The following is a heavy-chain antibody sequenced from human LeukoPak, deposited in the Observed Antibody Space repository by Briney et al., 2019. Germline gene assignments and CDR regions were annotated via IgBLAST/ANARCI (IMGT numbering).Heavy chain of an antibody. CDR1: GGSISSYY. Sequence: PSETLSLTCTVSGGSISSYYWSWTRQPPGKGLEWIGYIYYSGSTNYNPSLKSRVTISVDTSKNQFSLKLSSVTAADTAVYYCARQVPATIVDAFDIWGQGTMVTVSS. CDR3: ARQVPATIVDAFDI. CDR2: IYYSGST. V-gene: IGHV4-59*01. J-gene: IGHJ3*02. D-gene: IGHD2-2*01.